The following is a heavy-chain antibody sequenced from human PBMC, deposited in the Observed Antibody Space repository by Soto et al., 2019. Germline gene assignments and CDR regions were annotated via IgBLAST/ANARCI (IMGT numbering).Heavy chain of an antibody. CDR2: ISSSSSTI. CDR1: GFTFSSYS. J-gene: IGHJ6*02. D-gene: IGHD3-16*01. Sequence: GGSLRLSCAASGFTFSSYSMNWVRQAPGKGLEWVSYISSSSSTIYYADSVKGRFTISRDNAKNSLYLQMNSLRDEDTAVYYCARDYHGGGYYYYGMDVWGQGTTVTVSS. CDR3: ARDYHGGGYYYYGMDV. V-gene: IGHV3-48*02.